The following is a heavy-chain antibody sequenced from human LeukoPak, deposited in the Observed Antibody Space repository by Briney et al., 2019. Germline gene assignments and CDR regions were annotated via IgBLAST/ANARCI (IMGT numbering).Heavy chain of an antibody. Sequence: SETLSLTCAVYGGSFSGYYWSWIRQPPGKGLEWIGEINHSGSTNYNPSLKGRVTISVDTSKNQFSLKLSSVTAADTAVYYCARVRSGWYYYYYGMDVWGQGTTVTVSS. CDR3: ARVRSGWYYYYYGMDV. J-gene: IGHJ6*02. V-gene: IGHV4-34*01. D-gene: IGHD6-19*01. CDR2: INHSGST. CDR1: GGSFSGYY.